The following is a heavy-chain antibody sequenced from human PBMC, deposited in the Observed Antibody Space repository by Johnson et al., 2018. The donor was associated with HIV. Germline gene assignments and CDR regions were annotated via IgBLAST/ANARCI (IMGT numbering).Heavy chain of an antibody. D-gene: IGHD6-19*01. J-gene: IGHJ3*02. CDR3: TKEIVRYSIDWDVFDM. CDR1: GFTFSSYA. Sequence: QVQLVESGGGVVQAGRSLRLSCAASGFTFSSYAMHWVRQAPGKGLEWVAIISYDGSNKYYADSVRGRFSISRDNAKNTLYLQMDSLRAEDTALYYCTKEIVRYSIDWDVFDMWGQGTMVTVSS. CDR2: ISYDGSNK. V-gene: IGHV3-30-3*01.